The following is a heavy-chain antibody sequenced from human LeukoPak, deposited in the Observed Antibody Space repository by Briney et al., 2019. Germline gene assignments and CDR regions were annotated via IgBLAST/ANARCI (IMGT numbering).Heavy chain of an antibody. Sequence: SVKVSCTASGVTFSSYAISWVRQAPGPGLEWMGGIIPIFGTANYPQKFQGRVKIHTDESTSTAYMELSSQRSGDTAVYYCARDRHCSSTSCYWFDPWGQGTLVTVSS. CDR1: GVTFSSYA. CDR2: IIPIFGTA. J-gene: IGHJ5*02. CDR3: ARDRHCSSTSCYWFDP. D-gene: IGHD2-2*01. V-gene: IGHV1-69*05.